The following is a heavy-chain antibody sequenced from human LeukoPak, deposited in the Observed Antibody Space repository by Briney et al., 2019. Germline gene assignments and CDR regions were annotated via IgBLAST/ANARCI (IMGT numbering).Heavy chain of an antibody. V-gene: IGHV4-59*01. Sequence: SETLSLTCTVSGGSISSYYWSWIRQPPGKGLEWIGYIYYSGSTNYNPSLKSRVTISVDTSKNQFSLKLSSVTAADTAVYYCARGRYYYDSSGGYFDYWGQGTLVTVSS. CDR2: IYYSGST. CDR1: GGSISSYY. D-gene: IGHD3-22*01. J-gene: IGHJ4*02. CDR3: ARGRYYYDSSGGYFDY.